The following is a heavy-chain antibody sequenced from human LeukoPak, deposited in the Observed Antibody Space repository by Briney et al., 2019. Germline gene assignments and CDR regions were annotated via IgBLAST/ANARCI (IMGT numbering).Heavy chain of an antibody. J-gene: IGHJ3*01. V-gene: IGHV3-21*04. D-gene: IGHD3-22*01. CDR1: GFPFSLHS. CDR2: ISSSSTYI. Sequence: GGSLRLSCAASGFPFSLHSINWVRQAPGQGPEWVAFISSSSTYIEYTDSVKGRFTISRDNANSSVYLQMDSLRPDDTAVYYCARDQSYDSRPWVGASDLWGQGTLVTVSS. CDR3: ARDQSYDSRPWVGASDL.